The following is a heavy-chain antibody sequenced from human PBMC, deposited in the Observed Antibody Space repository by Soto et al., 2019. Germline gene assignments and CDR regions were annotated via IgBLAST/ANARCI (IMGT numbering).Heavy chain of an antibody. J-gene: IGHJ6*02. CDR2: FSAYNGNT. Sequence: GASVKVSCKASGYTFTSYGISWVRQAPGQGLEWMGWFSAYNGNTNYAQKLQGRVTMTTDTSTSTAYMELRSLRSDDTAVYYCARDPPNWLDRTSPRYYYYYGMDVWGQGTTVTVSS. D-gene: IGHD2-2*01. V-gene: IGHV1-18*01. CDR3: ARDPPNWLDRTSPRYYYYYGMDV. CDR1: GYTFTSYG.